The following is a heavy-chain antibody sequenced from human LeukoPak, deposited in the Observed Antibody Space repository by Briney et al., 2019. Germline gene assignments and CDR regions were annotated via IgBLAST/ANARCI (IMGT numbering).Heavy chain of an antibody. CDR1: GGSISSYY. CDR3: ARANYYDSSGYYYYYYYMDV. J-gene: IGHJ6*03. Sequence: SETLSLTCPVSGGSISSYYWSWIRQPPGKGLEWIGYIYYSGGTNYNPPLKSRVTISVDTSKNQFSLKLSSVTAADTAVYYCARANYYDSSGYYYYYYYMDVWGKGTTVTISS. V-gene: IGHV4-59*01. D-gene: IGHD3-22*01. CDR2: IYYSGGT.